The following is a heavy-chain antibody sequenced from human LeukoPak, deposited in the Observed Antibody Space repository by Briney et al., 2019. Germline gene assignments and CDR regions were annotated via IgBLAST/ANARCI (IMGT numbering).Heavy chain of an antibody. J-gene: IGHJ5*02. V-gene: IGHV4-4*07. D-gene: IGHD3-10*01. CDR2: IYSSGST. Sequence: SEALYLTCTVSGGTLNSCYWHWIRQTAGKGLEWIGRIYSSGSTNYNPSLKSRVTMSVDTSKNQFSLKLSSVTAADTAVYYCARDPSSFGGRFDPWGQGTPVAVSS. CDR3: ARDPSSFGGRFDP. CDR1: GGTLNSCY.